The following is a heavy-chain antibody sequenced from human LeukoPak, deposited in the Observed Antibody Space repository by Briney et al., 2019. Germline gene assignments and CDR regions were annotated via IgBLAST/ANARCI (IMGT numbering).Heavy chain of an antibody. CDR3: AREIIVVVVAATGQMDV. CDR2: ISSSSSYI. V-gene: IGHV3-21*01. CDR1: GFTFSSYS. Sequence: GGSLRLSCAASGFTFSSYSMNWVRQAPGKGLEWVSSISSSSSYIYYADSVKGRFTISRDNAKNSLYLQMNSLRAEDTAVYYCAREIIVVVVAATGQMDVWGKGTTVTVSS. J-gene: IGHJ6*04. D-gene: IGHD2-15*01.